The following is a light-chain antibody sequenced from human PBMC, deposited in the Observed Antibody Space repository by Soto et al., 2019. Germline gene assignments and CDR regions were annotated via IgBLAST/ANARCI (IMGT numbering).Light chain of an antibody. J-gene: IGKJ2*01. CDR1: QSSSSY. V-gene: IGKV1-39*01. Sequence: DIQMTPSPSSLSASVGDRVTITCRASQSSSSYLNWYQQKPGKAPKLLIYAASSLQSGVPSRFSGSGSGTDFTLTISSLQPEDFATYYCQQSYSTPVFGQGTKLEIK. CDR3: QQSYSTPV. CDR2: AAS.